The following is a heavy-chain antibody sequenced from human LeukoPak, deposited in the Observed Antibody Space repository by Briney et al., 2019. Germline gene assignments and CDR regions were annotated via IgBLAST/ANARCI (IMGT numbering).Heavy chain of an antibody. CDR1: GFTFSSYS. J-gene: IGHJ3*02. Sequence: PGGSLRLSCAASGFTFSSYSMNWVRQAPGKGLEWVSSISSSSSYIYYADSVKGRFTISRDNAKNSLYLQMNSLRAEDTAVYYCARTLLWFGKLDAFDIWGQGTMVTVSS. CDR3: ARTLLWFGKLDAFDI. V-gene: IGHV3-21*01. D-gene: IGHD3-10*01. CDR2: ISSSSSYI.